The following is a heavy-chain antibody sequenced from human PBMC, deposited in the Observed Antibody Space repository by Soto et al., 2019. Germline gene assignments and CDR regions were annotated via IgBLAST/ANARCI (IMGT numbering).Heavy chain of an antibody. Sequence: GESLKISCKGSGYSFTNSWIGWLRHTPGEGLEWMGIIYPGDSATRYSTSFQGQTTTSADKSISTAYLQWSSLKASETAMYYSASSREGARPCYYGMDVCGQGTTLTVYS. V-gene: IGHV5-51*01. J-gene: IGHJ6*02. D-gene: IGHD6-6*01. CDR2: IYPGDSAT. CDR1: GYSFTNSW. CDR3: ASSREGARPCYYGMDV.